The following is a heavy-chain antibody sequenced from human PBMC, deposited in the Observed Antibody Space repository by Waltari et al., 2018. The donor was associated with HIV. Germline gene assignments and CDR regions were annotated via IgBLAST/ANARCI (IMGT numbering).Heavy chain of an antibody. Sequence: EVQLLESGGRLVQPRGSLRTPCVASGVTYSGYWMHWVRQAPGKGLVWISRVSSDGNSTVYADSVKGRFTISRDNAKNTLFLQMNSLRVEDTAVYFCARSLYYDFWSAYPPDYWGQGTRVTVSS. V-gene: IGHV3-74*03. J-gene: IGHJ4*02. D-gene: IGHD3-3*01. CDR1: GVTYSGYW. CDR3: ARSLYYDFWSAYPPDY. CDR2: VSSDGNST.